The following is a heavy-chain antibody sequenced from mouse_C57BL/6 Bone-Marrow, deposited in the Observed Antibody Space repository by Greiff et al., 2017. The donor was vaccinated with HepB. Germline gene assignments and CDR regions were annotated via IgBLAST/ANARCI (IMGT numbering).Heavy chain of an antibody. CDR3: ARPYDGYSAWFAY. Sequence: QVQLQQPGAELVKPGASVKMSCKASGYTFTSYWITWVKQRPGQGLEWIGDIYPGSGSTNYNEKFKSKATLTVDTSSSTAYMQLSSLTSDDSAVYYCARPYDGYSAWFAYWGQGTLVTVSA. CDR2: IYPGSGST. CDR1: GYTFTSYW. V-gene: IGHV1-55*01. D-gene: IGHD2-3*01. J-gene: IGHJ3*01.